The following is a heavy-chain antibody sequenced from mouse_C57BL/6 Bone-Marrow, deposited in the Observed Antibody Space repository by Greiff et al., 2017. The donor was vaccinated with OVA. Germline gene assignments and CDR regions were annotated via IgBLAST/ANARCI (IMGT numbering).Heavy chain of an antibody. CDR1: GYTFTSYW. CDR3: ARFYYGSSYEDY. Sequence: QVQLQQPGAELVKPGASVKMSCKASGYTFTSYWITWVKQRPGQGLEWIGDIYPGSGSTNYNEKFKSKATLTVDTSSSTAYMQSSSLTSEDSAVYYCARFYYGSSYEDYWGQGTTLTVSS. CDR2: IYPGSGST. V-gene: IGHV1-55*01. J-gene: IGHJ2*01. D-gene: IGHD1-1*01.